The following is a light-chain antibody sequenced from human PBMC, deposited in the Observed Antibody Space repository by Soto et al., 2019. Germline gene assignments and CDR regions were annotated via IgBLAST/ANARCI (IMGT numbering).Light chain of an antibody. CDR2: SNT. CDR3: QSYDTSLRDYV. V-gene: IGLV1-40*01. J-gene: IGLJ1*01. CDR1: SSNIGAYYD. Sequence: QSVLTQPPSVSGDPGQRVTISCTGSSSNIGAYYDVHWYQQVPGTAPKLLIFSNTNRPSGVPDRFSGSKSGTSASLAITGLQAEDEADYYCQSYDTSLRDYVFGTGTKVTVL.